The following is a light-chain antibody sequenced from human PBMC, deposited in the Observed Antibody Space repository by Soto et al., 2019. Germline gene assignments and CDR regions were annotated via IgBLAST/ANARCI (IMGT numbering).Light chain of an antibody. J-gene: IGKJ4*01. CDR3: QQSYNTPLT. CDR1: QSISNY. Sequence: DIQMTQSPSSLSASVGDRVTISCRASQSISNYLNWFQHKPGKAPKLLIYAASSLQSGVPSRFSGSGSGTDFTLTISSLQPEDFATYYCQQSYNTPLTFGGGTKWIS. CDR2: AAS. V-gene: IGKV1-39*01.